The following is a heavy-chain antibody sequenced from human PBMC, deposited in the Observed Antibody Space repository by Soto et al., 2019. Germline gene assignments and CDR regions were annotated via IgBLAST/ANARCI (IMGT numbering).Heavy chain of an antibody. J-gene: IGHJ3*02. CDR1: GYTLTSYY. CDR2: INPSGGST. Sequence: ASVKVSCKASGYTLTSYYMHWVRQAPGQGLEWMGIINPSGGSTSYAQKFQGRVTMTRDTSTSTVYMELSSLRSEDTAVYYCARDRLGPEIAATRAFDIWGQGTMVTVSS. CDR3: ARDRLGPEIAATRAFDI. D-gene: IGHD2-15*01. V-gene: IGHV1-46*01.